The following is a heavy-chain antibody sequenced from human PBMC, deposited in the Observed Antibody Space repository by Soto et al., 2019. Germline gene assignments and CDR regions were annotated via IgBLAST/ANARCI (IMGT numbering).Heavy chain of an antibody. J-gene: IGHJ4*02. D-gene: IGHD3-10*01. V-gene: IGHV4-59*01. Sequence: QVQLQESGPGLVKPSETLSLTCTVSGGSISSYYWSWIRQPPGKGLEWIGYIFYSGSTNYNPSLKSRVTISVDTSKNRFSLKLSSVTAADTAVYYCARAGPEMDYWGQGTLVTVSS. CDR1: GGSISSYY. CDR3: ARAGPEMDY. CDR2: IFYSGST.